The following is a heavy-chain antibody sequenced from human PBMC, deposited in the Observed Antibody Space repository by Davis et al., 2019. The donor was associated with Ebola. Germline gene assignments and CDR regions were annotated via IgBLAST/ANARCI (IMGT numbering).Heavy chain of an antibody. V-gene: IGHV3-13*01. CDR3: ARDGAPPYSYGYYYYYGMDV. D-gene: IGHD5-18*01. CDR2: IGTAGDT. CDR1: GFTFSNYD. J-gene: IGHJ6*02. Sequence: PGGPLRPPCAASGFTFSNYDMHWARQAPGKGLEWVPAIGTAGDTYYPGSVKGRFTISRENAKNSLYLQMDSLRAEDTAVYYCARDGAPPYSYGYYYYYGMDVWGQGTTVTVSS.